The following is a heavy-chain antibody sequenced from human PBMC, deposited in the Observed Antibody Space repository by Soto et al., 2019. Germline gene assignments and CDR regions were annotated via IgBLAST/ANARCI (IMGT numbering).Heavy chain of an antibody. CDR1: GFTFSSYA. V-gene: IGHV3-64*01. D-gene: IGHD3-10*01. CDR3: ARVIGTITMVRGVAYGMDV. Sequence: GGSLRLSCAASGFTFSSYAMHWVRQAPGKGLEYVSAISSNGGSTYYANSVKGRFTISRDNSKNTLYLQMGSLRVEDMAVYYCARVIGTITMVRGVAYGMDVWGQGTTVTVS. CDR2: ISSNGGST. J-gene: IGHJ6*02.